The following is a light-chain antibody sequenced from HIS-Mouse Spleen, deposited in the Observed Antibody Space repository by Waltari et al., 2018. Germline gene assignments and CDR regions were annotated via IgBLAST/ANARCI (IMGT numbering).Light chain of an antibody. Sequence: SYVLTQPPSVSVAPGKTARITCGGNNIGSKSVHWYQQKPGQAPVLVVYADSDRPSGIPERLSGSNSGHTATRTISRVEAGDEADYYCQVWDSSSDHVVFGGGTKLTVL. CDR1: NIGSKS. J-gene: IGLJ2*01. V-gene: IGLV3-21*03. CDR2: ADS. CDR3: QVWDSSSDHVV.